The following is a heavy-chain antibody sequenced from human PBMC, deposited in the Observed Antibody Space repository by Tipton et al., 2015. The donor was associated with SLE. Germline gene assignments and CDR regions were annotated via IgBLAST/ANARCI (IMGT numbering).Heavy chain of an antibody. J-gene: IGHJ6*02. CDR3: ARVSRSYFFGMDV. CDR1: GDTFGSYS. Sequence: QSGAEVKKPGSSVKVSCKGSGDTFGSYSLSWVRQAPGQGLEWMGGIIPLLGTANYAQKFQGRLTITADESTTTVYMGLNSLNFDDTAVYYCARVSRSYFFGMDVWGQGTTVTVSS. V-gene: IGHV1-69*01. CDR2: IIPLLGTA.